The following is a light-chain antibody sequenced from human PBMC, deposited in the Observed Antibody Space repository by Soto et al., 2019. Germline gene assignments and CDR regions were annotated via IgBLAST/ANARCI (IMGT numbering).Light chain of an antibody. CDR3: PQYGSPWT. J-gene: IGKJ1*01. CDR2: GAS. CDR1: QSVRSSL. V-gene: IGKV3-20*01. Sequence: ETVLTQSPGTLSLSPGERATLSCRASQSVRSSLLAWYQHKPGQTPRLLIYGASSRATGIPDRFSGSGSGTDFTLTISRLEPDDFAVYYCPQYGSPWTFGQRTNVEIK.